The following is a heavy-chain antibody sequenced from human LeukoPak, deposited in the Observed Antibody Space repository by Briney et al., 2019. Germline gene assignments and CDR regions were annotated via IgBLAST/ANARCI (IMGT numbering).Heavy chain of an antibody. D-gene: IGHD6-19*01. CDR3: ARAPGYNSGWYNY. CDR1: GGSISSYY. Sequence: SETLSLTCTVSGGSISSYYWSWIRQPPGKGLEWIGYIYYSGSTNYNPSLKSRVTISVGTSKNQFSLKLSSVTAADTAVYYCARAPGYNSGWYNYWGQGTLVTVSS. J-gene: IGHJ4*02. V-gene: IGHV4-59*01. CDR2: IYYSGST.